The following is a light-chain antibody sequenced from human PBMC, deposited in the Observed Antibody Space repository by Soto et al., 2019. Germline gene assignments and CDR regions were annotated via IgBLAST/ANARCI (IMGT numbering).Light chain of an antibody. CDR1: QSVGSA. Sequence: EIVMTQSPATLSVSPGETATHSCRASQSVGSAVAWYQHKPGQAPRLLIVGASIRATGVPGRFSGGGSGTEFTLTISSLQSEDFAVYYWQQYKDWPPLTFGGGTTVEIK. CDR2: GAS. CDR3: QQYKDWPPLT. V-gene: IGKV3-15*01. J-gene: IGKJ4*01.